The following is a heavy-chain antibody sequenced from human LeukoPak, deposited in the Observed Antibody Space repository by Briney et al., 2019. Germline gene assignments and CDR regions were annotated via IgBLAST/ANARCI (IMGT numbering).Heavy chain of an antibody. V-gene: IGHV1-24*01. CDR3: AAGRPYSLLDY. Sequence: ASVKVSCTVSGSSLSELSLYWVRQAPGKGLEWMGGFDVIDSETFYAQRFQGRVTMTEDSSTDTAYMELRSLTSDDTALYYCAAGRPYSLLDYWGQGTLVTVSS. CDR2: FDVIDSET. J-gene: IGHJ4*02. CDR1: GSSLSELS. D-gene: IGHD5-18*01.